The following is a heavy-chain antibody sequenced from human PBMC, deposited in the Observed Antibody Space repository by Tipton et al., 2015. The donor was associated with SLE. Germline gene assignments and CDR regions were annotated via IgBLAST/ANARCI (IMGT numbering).Heavy chain of an antibody. J-gene: IGHJ3*02. CDR3: ARVGGVVRCAFDI. V-gene: IGHV4-59*01. CDR1: GGSISSYY. CDR2: IYYSGST. D-gene: IGHD3-16*01. Sequence: TLSLTCTVSGGSISSYYWSWIRQPPGKGLEWIGYIYYSGSTNYNPSLKSRVTISVDTSKNQFSLKLSSVTAADTAVYYCARVGGVVRCAFDIGGQGTMVTVSS.